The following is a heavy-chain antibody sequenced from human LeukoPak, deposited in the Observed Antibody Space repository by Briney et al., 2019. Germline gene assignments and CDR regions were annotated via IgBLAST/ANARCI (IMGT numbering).Heavy chain of an antibody. D-gene: IGHD1-26*01. CDR2: INPNSGGT. V-gene: IGHV1-2*02. CDR1: GYTFTGYY. CDR3: ARAQGPGGAFDI. J-gene: IGHJ3*02. Sequence: ASVKVSCKASGYTFTGYYMHWVRQAPGQGLEWMGWINPNSGGTNYAQKFQGRVTMTRDTSISTAYMELSRLRSDDTAVYYCARAQGPGGAFDIWGQGTMVTVSS.